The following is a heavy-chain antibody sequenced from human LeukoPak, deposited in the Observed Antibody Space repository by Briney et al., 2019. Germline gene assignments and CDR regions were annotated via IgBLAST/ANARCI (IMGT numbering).Heavy chain of an antibody. Sequence: GGSLRLSCAASGFAFSSYSMNWVRQAPGKGLEWVSSISSSSSYIYYADSVKGRFTISRDNAKNSLYLQMNSLRAEDTAVYYCAMMSLTPFDYWGQGTLVTVSS. CDR3: AMMSLTPFDY. CDR1: GFAFSSYS. CDR2: ISSSSSYI. V-gene: IGHV3-21*01. J-gene: IGHJ4*02.